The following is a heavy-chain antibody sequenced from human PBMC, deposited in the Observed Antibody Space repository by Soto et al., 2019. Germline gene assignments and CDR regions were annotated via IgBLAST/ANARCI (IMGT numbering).Heavy chain of an antibody. V-gene: IGHV1-46*03. CDR3: ARVAVVVPAVGPGSRDAFAI. CDR2: INPSGGST. J-gene: IGHJ3*02. CDR1: GSTFTSYY. Sequence: ASVKVSCKASGSTFTSYYMHWVRQAPGQGLEWMGIINPSGGSTSYAQKFQGRVTMTRDTSKSKVYLELSSLRSEDTAEYYCARVAVVVPAVGPGSRDAFAIWGQGTMVSVSS. D-gene: IGHD2-2*01.